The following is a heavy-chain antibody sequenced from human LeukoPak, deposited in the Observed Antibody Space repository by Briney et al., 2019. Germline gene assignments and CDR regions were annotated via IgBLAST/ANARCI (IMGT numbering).Heavy chain of an antibody. D-gene: IGHD6-19*01. CDR2: INPNSGGT. CDR1: GYTFTGYY. J-gene: IGHJ4*02. CDR3: ARVRECSSGWRFDY. V-gene: IGHV1-2*06. Sequence: ASVKVSCKASGYTFTGYYMHWVRQAPGQGLEWMGRINPNSGGTNYAQKFQGSVTMTRDTSISTAYMELSRLRSDDTAVYYCARVRECSSGWRFDYWGQGTLVTVSS.